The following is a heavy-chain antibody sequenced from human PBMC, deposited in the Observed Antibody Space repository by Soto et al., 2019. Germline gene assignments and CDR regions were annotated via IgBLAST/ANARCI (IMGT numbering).Heavy chain of an antibody. Sequence: PGESLKISCKGSGYSFTSYWIGWVRQMPGKGLEWMGIIYPGDSDTRYSPSFQGQVTISADKSISTAYLQWSSLKASDTAMYYCARLGFPYSSSWYWFDPWGQGTLVTVSS. CDR1: GYSFTSYW. D-gene: IGHD6-13*01. CDR2: IYPGDSDT. V-gene: IGHV5-51*01. CDR3: ARLGFPYSSSWYWFDP. J-gene: IGHJ5*02.